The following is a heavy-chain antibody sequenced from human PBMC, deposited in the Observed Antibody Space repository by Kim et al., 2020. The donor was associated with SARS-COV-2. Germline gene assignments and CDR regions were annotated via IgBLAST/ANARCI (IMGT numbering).Heavy chain of an antibody. D-gene: IGHD3-3*01. J-gene: IGHJ2*01. V-gene: IGHV1-69*13. CDR1: GGTFSSYA. Sequence: SVKVSCKASGGTFSSYAISWVRQAPGQGLEWMGGIIPIFGTANYAQKFQGRVTITADESTSTAYMELSSLRSEDTAVYYCAREVDYYDLWSGYYTERSSYWYFDLWGRGTLVTVSS. CDR3: AREVDYYDLWSGYYTERSSYWYFDL. CDR2: IIPIFGTA.